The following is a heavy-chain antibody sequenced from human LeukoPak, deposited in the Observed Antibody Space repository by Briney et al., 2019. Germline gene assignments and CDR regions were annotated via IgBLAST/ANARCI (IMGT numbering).Heavy chain of an antibody. CDR3: ARGGLNYYDATGYYYHFDL. CDR2: INWNAGST. D-gene: IGHD3-22*01. Sequence: PGGPLRLSCAASGFRFDDNGMSWVRQAPGKGLEWVSGINWNAGSTSYADSVKGRFTISRDNAKNSLYLQMNSLRAEDTAFYYCARGGLNYYDATGYYYHFDLWGQGTLVTVSS. J-gene: IGHJ4*02. CDR1: GFRFDDNG. V-gene: IGHV3-20*04.